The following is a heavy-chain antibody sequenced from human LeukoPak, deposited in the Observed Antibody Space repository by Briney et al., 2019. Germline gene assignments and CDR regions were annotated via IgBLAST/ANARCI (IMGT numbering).Heavy chain of an antibody. D-gene: IGHD6-19*01. Sequence: AETLSLTCTVSGGSISSSDYYWGWIRQPPGKGLEWIGSFDYSGNTYYNPSLKSRVTISVDTSKNQFSLKVRSVTAADTAVYYCARRVDTRIAVAGAVDYWGQGTLVTVSS. V-gene: IGHV4-39*01. CDR3: ARRVDTRIAVAGAVDY. CDR1: GGSISSSDYY. CDR2: FDYSGNT. J-gene: IGHJ4*02.